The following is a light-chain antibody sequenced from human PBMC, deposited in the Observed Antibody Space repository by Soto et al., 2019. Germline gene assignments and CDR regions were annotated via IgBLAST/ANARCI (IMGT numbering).Light chain of an antibody. CDR3: QQYDSYSGLT. V-gene: IGKV1-5*03. CDR2: TAS. J-gene: IGKJ4*01. Sequence: DIQMTQSLSTLSASVGDRVTITCRASQSISNWLAWYQQKPGKAPKLLIYTASNLNSGVPSRFSGSGSGTEFTLTISSLQPDDFATYYCQQYDSYSGLTFGGGTKVEIK. CDR1: QSISNW.